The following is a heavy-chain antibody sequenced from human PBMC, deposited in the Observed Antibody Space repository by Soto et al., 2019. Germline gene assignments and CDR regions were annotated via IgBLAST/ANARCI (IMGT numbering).Heavy chain of an antibody. CDR2: INPSGGST. J-gene: IGHJ6*02. D-gene: IGHD3-3*01. CDR3: AGDLGVGPRVPLITVFGVVNRGPYGIDV. CDR1: GYTFTSYY. V-gene: IGHV1-46*01. Sequence: ASVKVSCKASGYTFTSYYMHWVRQAPGQGLEWMGIINPSGGSTSYAQKFQGRVTMTRDTSTSTVYMELSSLRSEDTAVYYCAGDLGVGPRVPLITVFGVVNRGPYGIDVWGQGTTVTVSS.